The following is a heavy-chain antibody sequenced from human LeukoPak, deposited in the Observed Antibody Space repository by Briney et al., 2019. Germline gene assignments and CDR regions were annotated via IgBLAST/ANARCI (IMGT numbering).Heavy chain of an antibody. CDR3: AKRGVVIRAVLVVGFHKEAYYFDS. D-gene: IGHD2-15*01. V-gene: IGHV3-23*01. CDR2: ISDRGGST. J-gene: IGHJ4*02. Sequence: GGSLRLSCVVSGITLSNYGMSWVRQAPGKGLEWVAGISDRGGSTNYADSVKGRFTISRDNPKNTLYLQMNSLRSEDAAVYFCAKRGVVIRAVLVVGFHKEAYYFDSWGQGALVTVSS. CDR1: GITLSNYG.